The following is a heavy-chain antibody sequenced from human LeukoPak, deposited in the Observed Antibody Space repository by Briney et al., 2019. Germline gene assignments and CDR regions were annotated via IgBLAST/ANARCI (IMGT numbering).Heavy chain of an antibody. J-gene: IGHJ6*03. CDR3: ASPPSHYYYYMDV. CDR1: GFTFSSYS. CDR2: ISSSSYI. Sequence: PGGSLRLSCAASGFTFSSYSMNWVRQAPGKGLEWVSSISSSSYIYYADSVKGRFTISRDNAKNSLYLQMNSLRAEDTAVYYCASPPSHYYYYMDVWGKGTTVTVSS. V-gene: IGHV3-21*01.